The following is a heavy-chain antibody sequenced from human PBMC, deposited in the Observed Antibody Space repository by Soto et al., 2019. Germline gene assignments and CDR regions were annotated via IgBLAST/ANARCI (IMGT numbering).Heavy chain of an antibody. CDR2: IYYDGDT. Sequence: QLQLQESGPGLVKPSETLSLTCNVSGGSISSTSYYWGWIRQPPGKGLEWIGTIYYDGDTYYNPSLKSRVTISVDTSKNQFSLKLRFVTAADTAVYYCARHGHSYGFGGDFDYWGQGNLVTVSS. V-gene: IGHV4-39*01. CDR1: GGSISSTSYY. J-gene: IGHJ4*02. D-gene: IGHD5-18*01. CDR3: ARHGHSYGFGGDFDY.